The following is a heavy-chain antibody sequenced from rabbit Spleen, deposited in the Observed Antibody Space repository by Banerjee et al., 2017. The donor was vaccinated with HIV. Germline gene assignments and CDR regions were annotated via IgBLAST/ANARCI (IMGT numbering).Heavy chain of an antibody. CDR1: GVSFNFNNY. CDR3: ARDSSSSFSSYGMDL. J-gene: IGHJ6*01. V-gene: IGHV1S40*01. Sequence: LVESGGDLVKPGASLTLTCTASGVSFNFNNYMCWVRQAPGKGLEWIACIDAGSSGFTYFATWAKGRFTISKASSTAVTLQMTRLTAADTATYFCARDSSSSFSSYGMDLWVQGTLVTVS. CDR2: IDAGSSGFT. D-gene: IGHD1-1*01.